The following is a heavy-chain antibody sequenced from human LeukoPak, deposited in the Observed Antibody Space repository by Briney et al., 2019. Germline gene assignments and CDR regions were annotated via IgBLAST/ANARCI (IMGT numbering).Heavy chain of an antibody. CDR2: TRNKANSYTT. D-gene: IGHD3-22*01. CDR1: GFTFSDHY. V-gene: IGHV3-72*01. Sequence: PGGSLRLSCAASGFTFSDHYMDWVRQAPGKGLEWVGRTRNKANSYTTEYAASVKGRFTISRDDSKNSLYLQMNSLKTEDTAVYYCARASSGYGNWGQGTLVTVSS. J-gene: IGHJ4*02. CDR3: ARASSGYGN.